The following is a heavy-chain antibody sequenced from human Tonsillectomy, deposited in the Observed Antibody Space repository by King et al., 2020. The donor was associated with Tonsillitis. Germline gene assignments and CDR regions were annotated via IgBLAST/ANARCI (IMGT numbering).Heavy chain of an antibody. CDR3: ARRGEILTGLEYYYYYYGMDA. D-gene: IGHD3-9*01. CDR2: ISAYNGNT. Sequence: VQLVESGAEVKKPGASVKVSCKASGYTFTSYGISWVRQAPGQGLEWMGWISAYNGNTNYAQKLQGRVTMTTDTSTSTAYMEMRSLRSDDTAVYYCARRGEILTGLEYYYYYYGMDAWGQGTPVTVSS. V-gene: IGHV1-18*01. J-gene: IGHJ6*02. CDR1: GYTFTSYG.